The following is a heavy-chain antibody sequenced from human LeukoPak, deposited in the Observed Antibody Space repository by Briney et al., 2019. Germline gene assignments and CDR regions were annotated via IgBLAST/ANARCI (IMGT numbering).Heavy chain of an antibody. D-gene: IGHD5-18*01. J-gene: IGHJ4*02. CDR2: INHSGST. CDR1: GGSFSGYY. CDR3: ARGRYSYGRYFDY. V-gene: IGHV4-34*01. Sequence: SETLSLTCAVYGGSFSGYYWSWIRQPPGKGLEWIGEINHSGSTNYNPSLKSRVTISVDTSKNQFSLKLSSVTAADTAVYYYARGRYSYGRYFDYWGQGTLVTVSS.